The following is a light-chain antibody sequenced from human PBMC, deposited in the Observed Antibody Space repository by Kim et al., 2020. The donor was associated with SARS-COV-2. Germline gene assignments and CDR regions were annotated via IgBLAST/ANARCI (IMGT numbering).Light chain of an antibody. CDR1: QTISGNY. Sequence: EIVLTQSPGTLSLSPGERATLSCTPSQTISGNYLAWYQQTPGQAPRVLIHGASSRATGIPDRFSGSGSGTDFTLTISRLEPEDFAVYYCQQYGGSPWTFGHGTKVEIK. CDR2: GAS. V-gene: IGKV3-20*01. J-gene: IGKJ1*01. CDR3: QQYGGSPWT.